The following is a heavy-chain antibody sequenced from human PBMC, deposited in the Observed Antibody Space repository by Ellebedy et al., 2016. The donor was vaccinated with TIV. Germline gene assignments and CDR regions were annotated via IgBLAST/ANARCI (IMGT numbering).Heavy chain of an antibody. Sequence: PGGSLRLSCAASGFTFSNYGMHWVRQAPGKGLEWVAAVSYDGSNKYYADSVKGRFTISRDNSKNTLYLQMNSLRAEDMAVYYCARRGYCSGGSCASVPFDYWGQGTLVTVSS. CDR1: GFTFSNYG. D-gene: IGHD2-15*01. V-gene: IGHV3-30*03. J-gene: IGHJ4*02. CDR2: VSYDGSNK. CDR3: ARRGYCSGGSCASVPFDY.